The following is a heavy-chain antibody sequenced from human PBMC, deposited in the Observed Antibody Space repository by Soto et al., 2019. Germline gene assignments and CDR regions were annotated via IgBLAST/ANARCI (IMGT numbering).Heavy chain of an antibody. D-gene: IGHD6-13*01. Sequence: GGSLRLSCAASGFTFSSYSMNWVRQAPGKGLEWVSSISSSSSYIYYADSVKGRFTISRDNAKNSLYLQMNSLRAEDTAVYYCARSRIAAAGTFDYWGQGTLVNVSS. CDR3: ARSRIAAAGTFDY. CDR2: ISSSSSYI. J-gene: IGHJ4*02. V-gene: IGHV3-21*01. CDR1: GFTFSSYS.